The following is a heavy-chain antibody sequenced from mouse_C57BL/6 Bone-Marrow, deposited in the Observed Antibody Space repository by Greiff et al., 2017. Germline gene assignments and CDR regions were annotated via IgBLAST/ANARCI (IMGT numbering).Heavy chain of an antibody. Sequence: QVQLQQPGAELVKPGASVKMSCKASGYTFTSYWINWVKQRPGQGLEWIGDIYPGSGSTNYNEKVKSKATLTVDTSSSTADMQLSSLTSEDSAVYYCARPYYSNYWYFDVWGTGTTVTVSS. CDR2: IYPGSGST. CDR1: GYTFTSYW. D-gene: IGHD2-5*01. V-gene: IGHV1-55*01. J-gene: IGHJ1*03. CDR3: ARPYYSNYWYFDV.